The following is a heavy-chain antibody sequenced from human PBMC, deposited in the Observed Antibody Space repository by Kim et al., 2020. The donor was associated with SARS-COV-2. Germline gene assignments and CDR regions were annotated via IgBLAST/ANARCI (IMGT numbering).Heavy chain of an antibody. J-gene: IGHJ3*02. V-gene: IGHV4-34*01. CDR3: ARGSETYSYSFDI. D-gene: IGHD5-18*01. Sequence: SETLSLICAVFGGSFSGCCWHWIRQPPGKGLEWIGEVNDSGGTNYNPSLKSRVTMSLDTSKNHFSLDLTSLTAADTAVYYCARGSETYSYSFDIWGQGI. CDR2: VNDSGGT. CDR1: GGSFSGCC.